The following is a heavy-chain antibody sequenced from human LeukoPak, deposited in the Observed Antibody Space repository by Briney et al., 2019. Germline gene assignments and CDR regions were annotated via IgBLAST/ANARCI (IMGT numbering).Heavy chain of an antibody. J-gene: IGHJ4*02. Sequence: GGSLRLSCAASGFTFTTYWMHWVRQAPGKGLVWVSHINSDGSITSYADSVKGRFTISRGNAKNSLYLQMNSLRAEDTALYYCAKDIRGYYDSSGYFDYWGQGTLVTVSS. D-gene: IGHD3-22*01. CDR1: GFTFTTYW. CDR2: INSDGSIT. V-gene: IGHV3-74*01. CDR3: AKDIRGYYDSSGYFDY.